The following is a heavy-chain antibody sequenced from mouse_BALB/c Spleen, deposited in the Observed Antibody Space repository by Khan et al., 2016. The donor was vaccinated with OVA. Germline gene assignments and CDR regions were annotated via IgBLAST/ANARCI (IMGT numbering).Heavy chain of an antibody. J-gene: IGHJ3*01. CDR1: GYTFTDYY. CDR3: ARRNYFGYTFAY. CDR2: ISPGSGDT. D-gene: IGHD1-2*01. V-gene: IGHV1-77*01. Sequence: QVQLKQSGAELARPGASVKLSCTASGYTFTDYYINWVKQRTGQDLEWIGEISPGSGDTYYNERFMGKATLTADKSSSTAYMQLSSLTSEASAVYFCARRNYFGYTFAYWGQGTLVTVSA.